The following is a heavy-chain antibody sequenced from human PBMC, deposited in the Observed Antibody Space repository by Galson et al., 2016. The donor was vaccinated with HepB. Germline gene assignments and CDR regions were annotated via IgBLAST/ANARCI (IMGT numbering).Heavy chain of an antibody. CDR1: GLTFSISA. CDR3: VKGSPLWGGNRAFDN. V-gene: IGHV3-64D*09. CDR2: VRSNGVNT. D-gene: IGHD4-23*01. Sequence: SLRLSCAGSGLTFSISALHRVRQTPGKGLESVSAVRSNGVNTSQADSVKGRFPITRDNSKRTMDLQMSSLRPEDTAFYYCVKGSPLWGGNRAFDNWGQGTLVTVSS. J-gene: IGHJ4*02.